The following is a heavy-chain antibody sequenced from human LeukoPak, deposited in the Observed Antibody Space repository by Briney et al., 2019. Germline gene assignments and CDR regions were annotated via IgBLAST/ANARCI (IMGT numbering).Heavy chain of an antibody. CDR1: GFTFSSYS. CDR3: ARGREPAATNYGMVV. Sequence: GGSLRLSCAASGFTFSSYSMNWVRQAPGKGLEWVSSISSSSSYIYYADSVKGRFTVSRDNAKNSLYLQMNSLRAGDTAVYYCARGREPAATNYGMVVWGQGTTVTVSS. J-gene: IGHJ6*02. V-gene: IGHV3-21*01. CDR2: ISSSSSYI. D-gene: IGHD2-2*01.